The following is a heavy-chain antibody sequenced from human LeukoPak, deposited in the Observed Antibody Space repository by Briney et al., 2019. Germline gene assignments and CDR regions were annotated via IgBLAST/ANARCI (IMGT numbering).Heavy chain of an antibody. CDR2: IYYTGST. Sequence: SETLSLTCSVSGGFISGSGCYWAWIRQPPGKGLEWIGSIYYTGSTHYNSSLKSRVTMSVDTSKNQFSLKLSSVTAADTAVYYCASPLGGFDNWGQGTLVTVSS. CDR1: GGFISGSGCY. D-gene: IGHD3-16*01. V-gene: IGHV4-39*01. J-gene: IGHJ4*02. CDR3: ASPLGGFDN.